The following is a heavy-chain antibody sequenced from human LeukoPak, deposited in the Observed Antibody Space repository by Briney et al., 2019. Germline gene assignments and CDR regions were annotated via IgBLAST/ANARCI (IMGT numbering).Heavy chain of an antibody. Sequence: SETLSLTCTVSGGSISSGSYYWSWIRQPAGKGLEWIGRIYTSGSTNYNPSLKSGVTISVDTSKNQFSLKLSSVTAADTAVYYCARDRVAAAALYYYYMDVWGKGTTVTVSS. D-gene: IGHD6-13*01. J-gene: IGHJ6*03. V-gene: IGHV4-61*02. CDR1: GGSISSGSYY. CDR3: ARDRVAAAALYYYYMDV. CDR2: IYTSGST.